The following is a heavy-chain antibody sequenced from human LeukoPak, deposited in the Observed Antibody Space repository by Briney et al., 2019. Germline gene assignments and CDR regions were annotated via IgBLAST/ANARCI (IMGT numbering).Heavy chain of an antibody. V-gene: IGHV4-59*10. CDR3: ARWEYYDSSGYPGDAFDI. Sequence: PSETLSLTCAVYGGSFSGYYWSWIRQPAGKGLEWIGRIYTSGSTNYNPSLKSRVTMSVDTSKNQFSLKLSSVTAADTAVYYCARWEYYDSSGYPGDAFDIWGQGTMVTVSS. D-gene: IGHD3-22*01. CDR1: GGSFSGYY. CDR2: IYTSGST. J-gene: IGHJ3*02.